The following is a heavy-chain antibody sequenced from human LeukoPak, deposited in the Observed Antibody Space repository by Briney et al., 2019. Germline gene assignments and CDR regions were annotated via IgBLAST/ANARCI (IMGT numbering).Heavy chain of an antibody. V-gene: IGHV3-23*01. CDR2: ISGSGGST. J-gene: IGHJ4*02. CDR1: GFTFSSYA. CDR3: AKGSSSWYRGELDY. Sequence: GGSLRLSCAASGFTFSSYAMSWVRQAPGKGLEWVSAISGSGGSTYYADSVKGRFTISRDNSKNTLYLQMNSLRAEDMALYYCAKGSSSWYRGELDYWGQGTLVTVSS. D-gene: IGHD6-13*01.